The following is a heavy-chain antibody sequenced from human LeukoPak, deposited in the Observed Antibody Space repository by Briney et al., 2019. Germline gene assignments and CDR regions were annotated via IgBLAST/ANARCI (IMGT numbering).Heavy chain of an antibody. V-gene: IGHV1-24*01. CDR2: FDPEDGET. J-gene: IGHJ6*03. CDR3: ATGPNYYYYMDV. Sequence: ASVKVSCKVSGYTLTELSMHWVRQAPGKGLEWMGGFDPEDGETIYAQKFQGRVTMTEDTSTDTAYMELSSLRSEGTAVYYCATGPNYYYYMDVWGKGTTVTVSS. CDR1: GYTLTELS.